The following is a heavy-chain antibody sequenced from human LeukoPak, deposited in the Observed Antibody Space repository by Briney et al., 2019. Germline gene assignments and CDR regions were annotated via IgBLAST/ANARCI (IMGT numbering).Heavy chain of an antibody. CDR1: GGSVSSGSYY. Sequence: SGTLSLTCTVSGGSVSSGSYYWSWIRQPPGKGLEWIGYIYYSGSTNYNPSLKSRVTISVDTSKNQFSLKLSSVTAADTAVYYCARDRTSSSSGGGFDYWGQGTLVTVSS. J-gene: IGHJ4*02. V-gene: IGHV4-61*01. CDR2: IYYSGST. CDR3: ARDRTSSSSGGGFDY. D-gene: IGHD6-6*01.